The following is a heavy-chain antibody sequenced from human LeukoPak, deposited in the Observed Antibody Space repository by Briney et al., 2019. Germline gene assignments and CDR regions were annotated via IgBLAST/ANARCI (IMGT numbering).Heavy chain of an antibody. CDR2: INTDTRGT. D-gene: IGHD3-16*01. J-gene: IGHJ4*02. CDR1: GFTFTDYW. Sequence: PGESLRLSCAASGFTFTDYWMHWVRQVPGKGLVWVSIINTDTRGTYYADSVKGRFTIPRDNAKSTLYLQMDSLRAEDTAVYYCARAGAYHFDNWGQGTLVTVSS. CDR3: ARAGAYHFDN. V-gene: IGHV3-74*01.